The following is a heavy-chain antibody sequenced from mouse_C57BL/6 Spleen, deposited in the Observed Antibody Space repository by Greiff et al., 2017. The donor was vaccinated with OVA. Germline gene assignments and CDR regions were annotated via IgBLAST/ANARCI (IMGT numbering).Heavy chain of an antibody. D-gene: IGHD1-1*01. CDR1: GYTFTSYW. CDR3: ADYYYGSSYEGYFDY. Sequence: QVQLKESGAELAKPGASVKLSCKASGYTFTSYWMHWVKQRPGQGLEWIGYINPSSGYTKYNQKFKDKATLTADKSSSTAYMQLSSLTYEDSAVYYCADYYYGSSYEGYFDYWGQGTTLTVSS. J-gene: IGHJ2*01. CDR2: INPSSGYT. V-gene: IGHV1-7*01.